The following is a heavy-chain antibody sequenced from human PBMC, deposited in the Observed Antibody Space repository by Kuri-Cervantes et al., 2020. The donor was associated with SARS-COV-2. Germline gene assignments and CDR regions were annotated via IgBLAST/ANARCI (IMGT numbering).Heavy chain of an antibody. CDR2: IKHDGGEE. Sequence: GGSLRLSCAVSGFTFSSYWMSWVRQAPGKGLEWVADIKHDGGEEYYVDSVKGRFTISRDNAKNPLYLQVHSLRAEDTAVYYCARDMQILTGHYYLNFDYWGQGTLVTVSS. V-gene: IGHV3-7*05. CDR3: ARDMQILTGHYYLNFDY. D-gene: IGHD3-9*01. J-gene: IGHJ4*02. CDR1: GFTFSSYW.